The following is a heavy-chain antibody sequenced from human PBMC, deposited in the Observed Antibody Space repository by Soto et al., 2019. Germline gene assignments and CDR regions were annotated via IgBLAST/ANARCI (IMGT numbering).Heavy chain of an antibody. CDR2: ISSSSSTI. J-gene: IGHJ4*02. D-gene: IGHD4-17*01. CDR3: ARARTTVTTYFDY. V-gene: IGHV3-48*02. CDR1: GFTFSSYS. Sequence: EVQLVESGGGLVQPGGSLRLSCAASGFTFSSYSMNWVRQAPGKGLEWVSYISSSSSTIYYADSVKGRFTISRDNAKNSLYLQMTSLRDEDTAVYYCARARTTVTTYFDYWGQGTLVTVSS.